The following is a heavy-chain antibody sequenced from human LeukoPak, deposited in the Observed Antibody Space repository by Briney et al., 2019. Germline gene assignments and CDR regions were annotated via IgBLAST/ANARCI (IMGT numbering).Heavy chain of an antibody. CDR3: AKTQWKVGATDYFDS. J-gene: IGHJ4*02. D-gene: IGHD1-26*01. CDR1: GFSFNNYA. CDR2: INDNGGQR. V-gene: IGHV3-23*01. Sequence: PGGSLRLSCAASGFSFNNYAMTWVRQAPGKGREGVSNINDNGGQRHYADSVKGRYTISIDNSKNTLFLQMDSLRLEDTAVYYCAKTQWKVGATDYFDSWGQGILVTVSS.